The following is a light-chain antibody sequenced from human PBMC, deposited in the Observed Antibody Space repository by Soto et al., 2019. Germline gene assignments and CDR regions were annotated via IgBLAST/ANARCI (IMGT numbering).Light chain of an antibody. V-gene: IGKV3-20*01. CDR1: QSVTSNY. CDR2: GIS. Sequence: EVVMTQSPATLSVSPGERATLSCRVSQSVTSNYLAWYQQKPGQAPRLLIYGISNRATGVPDRFSGSGSGTDFTLTISRLEPEDFAVYYCQQYTDWPLTFGQGTKVDIK. J-gene: IGKJ1*01. CDR3: QQYTDWPLT.